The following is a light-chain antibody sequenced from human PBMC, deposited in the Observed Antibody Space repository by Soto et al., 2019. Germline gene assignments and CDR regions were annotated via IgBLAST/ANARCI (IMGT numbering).Light chain of an antibody. Sequence: QLVLTQSSSASASLGSSVKLTCTLSSGHSSYIIAWHQQQPGKAPRYLMKLEGSGSYNKGSGVPDRFSGSSSGADRYLTISNLQSEDVADYYCETWDSNTVVFGGGTKLTVL. J-gene: IGLJ2*01. V-gene: IGLV4-60*03. CDR3: ETWDSNTVV. CDR1: SGHSSYI. CDR2: LEGSGSY.